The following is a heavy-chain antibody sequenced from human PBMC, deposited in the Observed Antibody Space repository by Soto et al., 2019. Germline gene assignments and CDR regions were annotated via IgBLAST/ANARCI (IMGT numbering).Heavy chain of an antibody. CDR2: IIPIFGTA. CDR1: RGTFSSYA. D-gene: IGHD2-15*01. CDR3: ARSDIVVVVAALQDAFDI. V-gene: IGHV1-69*12. J-gene: IGHJ3*02. Sequence: QVQLVQSGAEVKKPGSSVKVSCKASRGTFSSYAISWVRQAPGQGLEWMGGIIPIFGTANYAQKFQGRVTITADESTSTAYMELSSLRSEDTAVYYCARSDIVVVVAALQDAFDIWGQGTMVTVSS.